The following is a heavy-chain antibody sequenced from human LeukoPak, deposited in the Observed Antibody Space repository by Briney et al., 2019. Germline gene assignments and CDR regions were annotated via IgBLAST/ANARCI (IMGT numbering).Heavy chain of an antibody. CDR2: VRDNGES. Sequence: SETLSLTCTVSGGSITGYYWSWIRQSPGKGLEWIAYVRDNGESNYNPSLKSRVTISVDTRNNQISLRLNFVTAADTAIYYCARQPAGTAAFDIWGLGTMVTVSS. CDR3: ARQPAGTAAFDI. J-gene: IGHJ3*02. D-gene: IGHD1-14*01. CDR1: GGSITGYY. V-gene: IGHV4-59*08.